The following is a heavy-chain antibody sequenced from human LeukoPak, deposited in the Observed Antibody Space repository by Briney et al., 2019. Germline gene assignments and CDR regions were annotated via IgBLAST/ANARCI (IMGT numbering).Heavy chain of an antibody. D-gene: IGHD4-17*01. V-gene: IGHV1-69*01. Sequence: GASVKVSCEASGGTFSSYAISWVRQTPGQGLEWMGGIIPIFGTANYAQKFQGRVTITADESTSTAYMELSSLRSEDTAVYYCARLWVGVTKLFDYWGQGTLVTVSS. CDR2: IIPIFGTA. CDR1: GGTFSSYA. CDR3: ARLWVGVTKLFDY. J-gene: IGHJ4*02.